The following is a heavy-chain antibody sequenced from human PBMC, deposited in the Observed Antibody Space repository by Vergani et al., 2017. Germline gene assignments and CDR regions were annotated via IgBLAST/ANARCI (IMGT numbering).Heavy chain of an antibody. Sequence: QVQLQESGPGLVKPSETLSLTCTVSGGSLSSYYWSWIRQPPGKGLEWIGYIYYSGSTNYNPSLKSRVTISVDTSKNQFSLKLSSVTAADTAVYYCATTYIAAAGTGNWFDPWGQGTLVTVSS. CDR2: IYYSGST. V-gene: IGHV4-59*01. CDR3: ATTYIAAAGTGNWFDP. CDR1: GGSLSSYY. J-gene: IGHJ5*02. D-gene: IGHD6-13*01.